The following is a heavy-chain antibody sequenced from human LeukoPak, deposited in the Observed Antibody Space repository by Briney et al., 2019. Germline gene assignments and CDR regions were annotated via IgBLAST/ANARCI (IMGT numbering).Heavy chain of an antibody. CDR3: ARGRWKAGMDTPYYSDY. D-gene: IGHD5-18*01. CDR1: GGSVSNYY. CDR2: THTSGST. J-gene: IGHJ4*02. V-gene: IGHV4-4*07. Sequence: SETLSLTCTVSGGSVSNYYWTWIRQPAGKGLEWIGRTHTSGSTNYNPSLKSRVTMSVDTSKNQFSLKLSSVTAADTAVYYCARGRWKAGMDTPYYSDYWGQGTLVTVSS.